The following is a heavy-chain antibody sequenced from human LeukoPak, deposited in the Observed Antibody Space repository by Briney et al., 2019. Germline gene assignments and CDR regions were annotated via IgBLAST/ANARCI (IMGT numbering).Heavy chain of an antibody. CDR2: IKSKTGGGTT. D-gene: IGHD5-12*01. CDR1: GFTFINAW. V-gene: IGHV3-15*01. Sequence: GGSLRLSCAASGFTFINAWMNWVRQAPGKGLEWVGRIKSKTGGGTTDYAAPVKGRFTISRDDSKNSLYLQMNSLKTEDTAVYYCTRYTGYDAFDYWGQGTLVTVSS. CDR3: TRYTGYDAFDY. J-gene: IGHJ4*02.